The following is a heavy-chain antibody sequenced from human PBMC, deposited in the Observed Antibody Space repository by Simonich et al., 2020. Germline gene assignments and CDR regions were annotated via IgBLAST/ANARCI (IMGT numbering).Heavy chain of an antibody. D-gene: IGHD6-13*01. CDR1: GYSISSGYY. CDR2: IYHSGHT. V-gene: IGHV4-38-2*01. Sequence: QVQLQESGPGLVKPSETLSLTCAVSGYSISSGYYWGWIRQPPGKGLEWIGSIYHSGHTYYNPSLKSRVTISVDTSKNQFSLKLSSVTAADTAVYYCARVGYSNYYYYGMDVWGQGTTVTVSS. CDR3: ARVGYSNYYYYGMDV. J-gene: IGHJ6*02.